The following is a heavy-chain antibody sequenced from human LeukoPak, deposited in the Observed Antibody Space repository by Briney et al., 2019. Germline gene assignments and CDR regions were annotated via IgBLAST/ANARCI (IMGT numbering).Heavy chain of an antibody. CDR1: GFTFSSYW. D-gene: IGHD5-12*01. V-gene: IGHV3-74*01. CDR2: INSDGSST. CDR3: ARVGQAGYVGYPLDY. Sequence: SGGSLRLSCAASGFTFSSYWMHWVRQAPGKGLMWVSRINSDGSSTSYADSVKGRFTISRDNAKNTLYLQMNSLRVEDTAVFYCARVGQAGYVGYPLDYRGQGTLVTVSS. J-gene: IGHJ4*02.